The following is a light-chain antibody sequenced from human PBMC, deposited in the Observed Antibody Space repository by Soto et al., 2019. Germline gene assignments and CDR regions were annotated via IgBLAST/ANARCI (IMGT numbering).Light chain of an antibody. Sequence: DIVLTQTPLSSPVTLGQPASISCRSSQSLVHSDGNTYFNWLQQMPVHPQRILIYKISKRFPGVPDRFSGSGSGTDFTLKISRVEAEDVGVYYCMPATQSYTFCQGTKQEIK. CDR3: MPATQSYT. CDR2: KIS. V-gene: IGKV2-24*01. CDR1: QSLVHSDGNTY. J-gene: IGKJ2*01.